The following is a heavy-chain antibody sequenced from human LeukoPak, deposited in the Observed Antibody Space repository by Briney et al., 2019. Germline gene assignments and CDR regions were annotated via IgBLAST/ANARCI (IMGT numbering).Heavy chain of an antibody. J-gene: IGHJ6*02. V-gene: IGHV1-46*01. CDR3: ARGTRYCSSTSCYSYYGMDV. CDR2: INPSGGST. Sequence: ASVKVSCKASGYTFTSYYMHWVRQAPGQGLEWMGIINPSGGSTSYAQKFQGRVTMTRNTSISTAYMELSSLRSEDTAVYYCARGTRYCSSTSCYSYYGMDVWGQGTTVTVSS. D-gene: IGHD2-2*02. CDR1: GYTFTSYY.